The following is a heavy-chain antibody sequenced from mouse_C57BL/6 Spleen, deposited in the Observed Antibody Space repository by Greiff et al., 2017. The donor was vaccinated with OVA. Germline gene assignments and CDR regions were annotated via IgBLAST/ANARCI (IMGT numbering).Heavy chain of an antibody. CDR2: ISSGGSYT. CDR3: AREGGSAFDY. V-gene: IGHV5-6*01. J-gene: IGHJ2*01. D-gene: IGHD3-3*01. Sequence: EVKLMESGGDLVKPGGSLKLSCAASGFTFSSYCMSWVRQTPDKRLEWVATISSGGSYTYYPDSVKGRVTISRDNAKNTLYLQISSLKSEDTAMYYCAREGGSAFDYWGQGTTLTVAS. CDR1: GFTFSSYC.